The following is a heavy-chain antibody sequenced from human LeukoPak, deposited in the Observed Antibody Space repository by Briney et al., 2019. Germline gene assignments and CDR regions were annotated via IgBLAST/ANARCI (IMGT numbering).Heavy chain of an antibody. Sequence: PGGSLRLSCAASGFSFSTYSMNWVRQAPGKGLEWVSSISSGGRYVYYADSVKGRFTISRDNAKNSLFLQMNSLRAEDTAVYYCTRDVRDEYTSGWYPIGYRGQGTLVTVSS. V-gene: IGHV3-21*01. CDR3: TRDVRDEYTSGWYPIGY. D-gene: IGHD6-19*01. J-gene: IGHJ4*02. CDR2: ISSGGRYV. CDR1: GFSFSTYS.